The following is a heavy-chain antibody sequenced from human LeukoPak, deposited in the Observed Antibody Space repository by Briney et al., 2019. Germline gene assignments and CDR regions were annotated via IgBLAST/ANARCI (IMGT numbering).Heavy chain of an antibody. CDR1: GFTVSSNY. Sequence: GGSLRLSCAASGFTVSSNYMSWVRQAPGKGLEWVANIKQDGSEKYYVDSVKGRFTISRDNAKNSLYLQMNSLRAEDTAVYYCATVAGYTNVDYWGQGTLVTVSS. CDR2: IKQDGSEK. J-gene: IGHJ4*02. D-gene: IGHD5-24*01. CDR3: ATVAGYTNVDY. V-gene: IGHV3-7*01.